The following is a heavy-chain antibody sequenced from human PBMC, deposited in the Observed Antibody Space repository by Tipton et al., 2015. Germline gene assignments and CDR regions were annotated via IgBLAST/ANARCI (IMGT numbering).Heavy chain of an antibody. CDR1: GGSVTSGSYY. Sequence: GLVKPSENLSLTCTVSGGSVTSGSYYWSWIRQPPGKGLEWIGYISYTDGAHYNPALKSRITTSLNTSKNQFSLKMSSVTAADTAVYFCARDLEHGMDVWGQGTTVTVS. V-gene: IGHV4-61*01. J-gene: IGHJ6*02. CDR3: ARDLEHGMDV. CDR2: ISYTDGA.